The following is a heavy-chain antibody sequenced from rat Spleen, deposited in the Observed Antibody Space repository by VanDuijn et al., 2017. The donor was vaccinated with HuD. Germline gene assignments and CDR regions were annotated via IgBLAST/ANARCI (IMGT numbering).Heavy chain of an antibody. CDR1: GFTFSDYN. V-gene: IGHV5-7*01. Sequence: EVQLVESGGGLVQPGRSLKLSCAASGFTFSDYNMAWVRQAPTKGLDWVATISYDGSSTYYRDSVKGRFTISRDNAKTTLYLQMDSLRSEDTATYFCAREAGLPFHYFDYWGQGVMVTVSS. J-gene: IGHJ2*01. D-gene: IGHD1-4*01. CDR3: AREAGLPFHYFDY. CDR2: ISYDGSST.